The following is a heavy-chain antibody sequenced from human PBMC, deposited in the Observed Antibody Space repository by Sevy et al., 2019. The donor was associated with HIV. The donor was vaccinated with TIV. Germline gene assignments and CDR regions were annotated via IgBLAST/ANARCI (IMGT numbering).Heavy chain of an antibody. D-gene: IGHD2-8*01. J-gene: IGHJ4*02. Sequence: GGSLRLSCAASGFTFSKYSMSWVRQPPGKGLEWVSTLSFGCGEINYADSVKGRFTISRANSKSSVYLQMNNLSPEDTAVYYCAREGCTKPHDYWGQGTLVTVSS. CDR3: AREGCTKPHDY. CDR2: LSFGCGEI. CDR1: GFTFSKYS. V-gene: IGHV3-23*01.